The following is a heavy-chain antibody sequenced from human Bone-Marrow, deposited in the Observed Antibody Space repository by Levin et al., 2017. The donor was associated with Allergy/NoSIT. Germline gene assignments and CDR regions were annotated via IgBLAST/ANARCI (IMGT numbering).Heavy chain of an antibody. Sequence: GESLKISCTGSGYSFDTYWIGWVRQLPGKGPELMGVIFPADSDSRYTPSFQGRVTFSADVSMRTVYLQWNSLNVWDSGMYFCARVMYGGRYLDSFEIWGQGTRLTVSS. CDR1: GYSFDTYW. D-gene: IGHD3-16*02. CDR2: IFPADSDS. J-gene: IGHJ3*01. V-gene: IGHV5-51*01. CDR3: ARVMYGGRYLDSFEI.